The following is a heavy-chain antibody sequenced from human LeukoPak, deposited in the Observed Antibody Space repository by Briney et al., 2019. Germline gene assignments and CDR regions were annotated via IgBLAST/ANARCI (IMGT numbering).Heavy chain of an antibody. J-gene: IGHJ4*02. D-gene: IGHD4-23*01. Sequence: GGSLRLSCAASGSTLSNYGMHWVRQAPGKGLEWVAFIWYDGSNKYYADSVKGRFTISRDNSKNTVYLQMNSLRAEDTAVYYCAKVLAVTSYGAKSVFDHWGQGTLVTVSS. CDR1: GSTLSNYG. CDR2: IWYDGSNK. V-gene: IGHV3-30*02. CDR3: AKVLAVTSYGAKSVFDH.